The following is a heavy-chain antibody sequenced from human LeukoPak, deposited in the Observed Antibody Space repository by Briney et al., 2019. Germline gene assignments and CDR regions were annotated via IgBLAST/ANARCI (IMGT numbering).Heavy chain of an antibody. D-gene: IGHD4-17*01. CDR3: ARDTTDGGFFDQ. V-gene: IGHV3-53*01. CDR2: IYSDDTT. J-gene: IGHJ4*02. CDR1: GFTVSSNY. Sequence: GGSLRLSCAASGFTVSSNYMSWVRQAPGKGLEWVSVIYSDDTTYYADSVKGRFTISRDNSKNTLYLQMNSPGAEDTAVYYCARDTTDGGFFDQWGQGTVVTVSS.